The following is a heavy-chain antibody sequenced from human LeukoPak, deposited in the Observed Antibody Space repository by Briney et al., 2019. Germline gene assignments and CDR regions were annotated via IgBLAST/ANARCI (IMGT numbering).Heavy chain of an antibody. CDR3: AKDVWPYTYYYDTHPLGGGFDS. D-gene: IGHD3-22*01. CDR2: ISWNSATI. V-gene: IGHV3-9*03. CDR1: GFTFNHYA. Sequence: GRSLRLSCAASGFTFNHYAMHWVRQAPGKGLEWVSSISWNSATIGYADSVRGRFTTSRDNAMNSLYLQMNSLRAEDMAFYYCAKDVWPYTYYYDTHPLGGGFDSWGQGTLVTVSS. J-gene: IGHJ4*02.